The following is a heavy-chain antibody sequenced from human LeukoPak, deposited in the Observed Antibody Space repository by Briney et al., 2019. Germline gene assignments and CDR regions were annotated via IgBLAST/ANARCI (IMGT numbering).Heavy chain of an antibody. CDR3: ARWGYCSGGSCYNWFDP. J-gene: IGHJ5*02. CDR1: GGSISSYY. D-gene: IGHD2-15*01. Sequence: PSETLSLTCTVSGGSISSYYWSWIRQPAGKGLEWIGRIYTSGSTNYNPSLKSRVTMSVDTSKNQFSLKLSSVTAADTAVYYCARWGYCSGGSCYNWFDPWGQGTPVTVSS. CDR2: IYTSGST. V-gene: IGHV4-4*07.